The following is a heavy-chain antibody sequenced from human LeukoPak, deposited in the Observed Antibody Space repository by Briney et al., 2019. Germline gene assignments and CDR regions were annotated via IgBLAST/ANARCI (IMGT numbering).Heavy chain of an antibody. Sequence: GGSLRLSCASSGFTFGTYGMNWVRQAPEKGLEWVSYISSSSDSENYADSVKGRFTISRDNIRNLLYLQMNSLRAEDTAVYFCARDSTRILGLFDYWGQGTLVTISS. V-gene: IGHV3-48*01. D-gene: IGHD2/OR15-2a*01. CDR1: GFTFGTYG. J-gene: IGHJ4*02. CDR2: ISSSSDSE. CDR3: ARDSTRILGLFDY.